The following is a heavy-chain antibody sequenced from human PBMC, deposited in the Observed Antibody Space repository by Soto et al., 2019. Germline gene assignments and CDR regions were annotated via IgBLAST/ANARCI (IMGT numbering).Heavy chain of an antibody. CDR2: IYYSGST. D-gene: IGHD3-22*01. V-gene: IGHV4-31*03. J-gene: IGHJ4*02. CDR3: ATLRGLGVVSPYFDYWGQGLMVTVSSGKVGDRQRGSGYSDY. CDR1: GGSISSGGYY. Sequence: SETLSLTCTVSGGSISSGGYYWSWIRQHPGKGLEWIGYIYYSGSTYYNPSLKSRVTISVDTSKNQFSLKLRSVTAADTAVYFCATLRGLGVVSPYFDYWGQGLMVTVSSGKVGDRQRGSGYSDYWGQGTLVTVSS.